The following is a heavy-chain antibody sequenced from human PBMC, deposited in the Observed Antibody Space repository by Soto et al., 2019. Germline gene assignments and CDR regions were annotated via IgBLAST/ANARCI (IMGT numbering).Heavy chain of an antibody. CDR2: IWYDGSNK. CDR3: ARDGGIQQGFYYGMDV. V-gene: IGHV3-33*01. D-gene: IGHD5-18*01. J-gene: IGHJ6*02. CDR1: GFTFSSYG. Sequence: GGSLRLSCAASGFTFSSYGMHWVRQAPGKGLEWVAVIWYDGSNKYYADSVKGRFTISRDNSKNTLYLQMNSLRAEDTAVYYCARDGGIQQGFYYGMDVWGQGTTVTVSS.